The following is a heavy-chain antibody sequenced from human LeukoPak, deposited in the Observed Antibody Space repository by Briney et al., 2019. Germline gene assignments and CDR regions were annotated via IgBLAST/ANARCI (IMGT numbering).Heavy chain of an antibody. CDR2: IYYSGST. V-gene: IGHV4-39*01. J-gene: IGHJ4*02. D-gene: IGHD3-10*01. Sequence: KPSETLSLTCTVSGGSISSRNYYWGWIRQPPGKGLEWVGSIYYSGSTYYNPSLKSRVTISVDTSKNRFSLKLSSVTAADPAVYYCARVGVRGVITSFDFWGQGTLVTVSS. CDR3: ARVGVRGVITSFDF. CDR1: GGSISSRNYY.